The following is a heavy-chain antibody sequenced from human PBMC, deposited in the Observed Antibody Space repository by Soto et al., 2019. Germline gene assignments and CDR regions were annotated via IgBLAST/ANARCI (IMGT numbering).Heavy chain of an antibody. J-gene: IGHJ4*02. CDR2: IIPIFGTT. D-gene: IGHD3-22*01. CDR3: ARVTVPYDSSGYYFDY. CDR1: GGTFSSYA. V-gene: IGHV1-69*01. Sequence: QVQLVQSGAEVKKPGSSVKVSCKASGGTFSSYAISWVRQAPGQGLEWMGGIIPIFGTTNYAQKFQGRVTITADESTSTAYMELSSLRSEDTAVYYCARVTVPYDSSGYYFDYWGQGTLVTVSS.